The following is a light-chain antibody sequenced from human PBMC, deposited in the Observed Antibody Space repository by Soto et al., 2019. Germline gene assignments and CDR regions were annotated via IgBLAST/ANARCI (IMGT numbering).Light chain of an antibody. Sequence: QPVLTQPASVSGSPGQSITIFCAGTSNDVGTYDFVSWYQQPPGKAPKLMIYEVSKRPSGVSNRFSGSKSGNTASLTISGLQAEDEADYYCCSYAGSSSPYVFGTGTKVTVL. CDR3: CSYAGSSSPYV. CDR1: SNDVGTYDF. V-gene: IGLV2-23*02. CDR2: EVS. J-gene: IGLJ1*01.